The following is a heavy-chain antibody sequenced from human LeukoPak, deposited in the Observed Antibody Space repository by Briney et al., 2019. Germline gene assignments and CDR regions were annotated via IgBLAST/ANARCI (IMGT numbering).Heavy chain of an antibody. V-gene: IGHV3-48*03. CDR3: ARDPSYGDYALSDY. D-gene: IGHD4-17*01. CDR1: GFTFSSYE. CDR2: ISNSGSTI. Sequence: GGSLRLSCAASGFTFSSYEMNWVRPAPGKGLEWVSYISNSGSTIYSADSVKGRFTISRDNAKNSLYLQMNSLRAEDTAVYYCARDPSYGDYALSDYWGQGTLVTVSS. J-gene: IGHJ4*02.